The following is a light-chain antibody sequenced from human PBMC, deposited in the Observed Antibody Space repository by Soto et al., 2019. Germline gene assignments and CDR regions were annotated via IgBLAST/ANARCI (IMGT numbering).Light chain of an antibody. Sequence: EIVLTQSPGTLSLSPWEIATLSCRASQSVSSSYLAWYQQKPGQAPRLLIYGASSRATGIPDRFSGSGSGTDFTLTISRLEPEDFAVYYCQQFSSYPLTFGGGTKV. CDR2: GAS. J-gene: IGKJ4*01. CDR1: QSVSSSY. CDR3: QQFSSYPLT. V-gene: IGKV3-20*01.